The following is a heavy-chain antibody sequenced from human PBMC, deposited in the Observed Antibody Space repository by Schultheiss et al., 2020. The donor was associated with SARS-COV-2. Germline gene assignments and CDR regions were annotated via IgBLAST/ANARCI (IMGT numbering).Heavy chain of an antibody. CDR2: IYHSGST. J-gene: IGHJ5*02. CDR1: GGSISSSNW. D-gene: IGHD3-10*01. CDR3: ARVGRSYYGSGSPNWFDP. V-gene: IGHV4-4*02. Sequence: SETLSLTCAVSGGSISSSNWWSWVRQPPGKGLEWIGEIYHSGSTNYNPSLKSRVTISVDKSKNQFSLKLSSVTAADTAVYYCARVGRSYYGSGSPNWFDPWGQGTLVTVSS.